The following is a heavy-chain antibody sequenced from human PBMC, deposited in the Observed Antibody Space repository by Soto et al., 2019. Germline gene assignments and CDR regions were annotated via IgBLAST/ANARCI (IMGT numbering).Heavy chain of an antibody. CDR3: ARGSGAAAGIFDY. CDR1: GGSFSGYY. CDR2: INHSGST. J-gene: IGHJ4*02. D-gene: IGHD6-13*01. V-gene: IGHV4-34*01. Sequence: SETLSLTCAVYGGSFSGYYWSWIRQPPGKGLEWIGEINHSGSTNYNPSLKSRVTISVDTSKNQFSLKLSSVTAADTAVYYCARGSGAAAGIFDYWGQGTLVTVSS.